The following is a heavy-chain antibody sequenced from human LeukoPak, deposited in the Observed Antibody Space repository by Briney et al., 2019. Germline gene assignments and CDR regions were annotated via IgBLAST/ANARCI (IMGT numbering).Heavy chain of an antibody. CDR2: INHSGST. CDR3: ARGPPPYGMDV. V-gene: IGHV4-34*01. CDR1: DGSFSGYY. J-gene: IGHJ6*02. Sequence: SETLSLTCVVYDGSFSGYYWSWIRQPPGKGLEWIGEINHSGSTNYNPSLESRVTISLDTSKSQFSLRLSSVTAADTALYYCARGPPPYGMDVWGQGTTVTVSS.